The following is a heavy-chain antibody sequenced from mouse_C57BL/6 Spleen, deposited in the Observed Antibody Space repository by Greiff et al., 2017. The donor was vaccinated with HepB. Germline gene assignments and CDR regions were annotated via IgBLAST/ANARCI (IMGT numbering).Heavy chain of an antibody. CDR3: ASGGYVTLNFDY. CDR1: GYTFTSYW. J-gene: IGHJ2*01. D-gene: IGHD3-1*01. Sequence: QVQLQQPGAELVRPGSSVKLSCKASGYTFTSYWMDWVKQRPGQGLEWIGNIYPSDSETHYNQKFKDKATLTVDKSSSTAYMQLSSLTSEDSAVYYCASGGYVTLNFDYWGQGTTLTVSS. CDR2: IYPSDSET. V-gene: IGHV1-61*01.